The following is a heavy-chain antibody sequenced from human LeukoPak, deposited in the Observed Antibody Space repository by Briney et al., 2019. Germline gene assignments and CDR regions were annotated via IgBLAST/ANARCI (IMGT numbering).Heavy chain of an antibody. J-gene: IGHJ4*02. V-gene: IGHV5-10-1*01. CDR2: IDPSDSYT. CDR1: GSSFTSYW. CDR3: ARHPEQSSGY. Sequence: GESLKISCKGSGSSFTSYWISWVRQMPGKGLEWMGRIDPSDSYTNYSPSFQGHDTISADKSISTAYLQWSSLKASDTAMYYCARHPEQSSGYWGQGTLVTVSS. D-gene: IGHD6-19*01.